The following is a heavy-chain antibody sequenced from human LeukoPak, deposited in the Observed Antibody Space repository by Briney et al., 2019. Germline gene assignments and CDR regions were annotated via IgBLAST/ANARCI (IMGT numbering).Heavy chain of an antibody. CDR2: IGIDSGNT. CDR3: ARDHNYPFDN. J-gene: IGHJ4*02. CDR1: GFPFSEYS. V-gene: IGHV3-11*06. Sequence: GGSLRLPCAASGFPFSEYSMNWVRQAPGKGLEWISYIGIDSGNTKYADSVKGRFTVSGDKARNSLYLQMNSLRVEDTAVYYCARDHNYPFDNWGQGTLVTVSS. D-gene: IGHD4-11*01.